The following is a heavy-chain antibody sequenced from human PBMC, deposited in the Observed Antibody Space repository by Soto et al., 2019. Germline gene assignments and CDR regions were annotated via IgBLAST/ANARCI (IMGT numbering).Heavy chain of an antibody. CDR1: GFTVSSNY. CDR3: ASHAYSSGWYGAFDI. J-gene: IGHJ3*02. V-gene: IGHV3-66*04. D-gene: IGHD6-19*01. Sequence: EVQLVESGGGLVQPGGSLRLSCAASGFTVSSNYMSWVRQAPGKGLEWVSVIYSGGSTYYADSVKGRFTISRDNSKNTLYLQMNSLRAEDTGVYYCASHAYSSGWYGAFDIWGQGTMVTVSS. CDR2: IYSGGST.